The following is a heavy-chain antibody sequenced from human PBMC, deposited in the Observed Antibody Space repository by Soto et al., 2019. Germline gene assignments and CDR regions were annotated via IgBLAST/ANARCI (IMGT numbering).Heavy chain of an antibody. CDR2: ISSSGTYI. CDR3: ATALGSYSLEFFQD. D-gene: IGHD1-26*01. V-gene: IGHV3-11*06. J-gene: IGHJ1*01. Sequence: PGGSLRLSCAASGFIVSDYYMSWIRQAPGKGLEWIAYISSSGTYINYADSVKGRFTISRDNAENTVYLQMNSLRIDDTAVYFCATALGSYSLEFFQDWGQGTLVTVSS. CDR1: GFIVSDYY.